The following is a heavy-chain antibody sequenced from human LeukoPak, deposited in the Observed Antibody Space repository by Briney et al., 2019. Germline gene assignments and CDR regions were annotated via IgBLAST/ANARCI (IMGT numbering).Heavy chain of an antibody. Sequence: SETLSLTCTVSGGSISTYYWTWIRQPPGKGLEWIGYIFYSGNTNYNPALKSRVTISLDTSKNQFSLKQNSVTAADTAVYYCARRVTGRGTYYFDYWGQGSLVTVSS. CDR3: ARRVTGRGTYYFDY. V-gene: IGHV4-59*08. CDR1: GGSISTYY. CDR2: IFYSGNT. J-gene: IGHJ4*02. D-gene: IGHD3-16*01.